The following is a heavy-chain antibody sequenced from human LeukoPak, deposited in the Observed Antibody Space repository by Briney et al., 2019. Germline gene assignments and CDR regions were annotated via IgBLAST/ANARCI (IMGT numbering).Heavy chain of an antibody. V-gene: IGHV3-48*03. D-gene: IGHD4-23*01. CDR3: VRDYGGSSPLDY. CDR1: GFTFSNYE. Sequence: GGSLRLSCAASGFTFSNYEMHWVRQAPGKGLEWVSYISSSGGTIYYADSVKGRFTISRDNAKNSLYLQMNSLRAEDTAVYYCVRDYGGSSPLDYWGQGTLVTVSS. J-gene: IGHJ4*02. CDR2: ISSSGGTI.